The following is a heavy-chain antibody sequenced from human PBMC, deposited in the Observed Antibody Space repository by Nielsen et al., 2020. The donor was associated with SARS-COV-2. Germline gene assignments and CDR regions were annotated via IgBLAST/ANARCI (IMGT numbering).Heavy chain of an antibody. CDR1: GFTFSSYS. D-gene: IGHD3-10*01. V-gene: IGHV3-21*01. CDR2: ISSSSSYI. Sequence: GESLKISCAASGFTFSSYSMNWVRQAPGKGLEWVSSISSSSSYIYYADSVKGRFTISRDNAKNSLYLQMNSLRAEDTAVYYCARSGGSGSYSRHYYYMDVWGKGTTVTVSS. J-gene: IGHJ6*03. CDR3: ARSGGSGSYSRHYYYMDV.